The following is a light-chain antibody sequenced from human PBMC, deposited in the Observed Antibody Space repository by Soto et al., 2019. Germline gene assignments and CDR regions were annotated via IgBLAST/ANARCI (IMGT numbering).Light chain of an antibody. V-gene: IGKV3-15*01. CDR1: QSVSSN. CDR3: QQYYQWPSYT. J-gene: IGKJ2*01. CDR2: GVS. Sequence: EIVMTQSPATLSVSPGERATLSCRASQSVSSNLAWYQQKPGQAPRLLMFGVSTRAAGIPARFSGSGSGTEFTLTIYSLQSEDFAVYYCQQYYQWPSYTFGQGTK.